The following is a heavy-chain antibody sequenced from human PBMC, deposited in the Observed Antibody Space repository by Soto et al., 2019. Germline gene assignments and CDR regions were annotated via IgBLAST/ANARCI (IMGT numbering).Heavy chain of an antibody. CDR1: GFTFSNYA. J-gene: IGHJ5*02. D-gene: IGHD4-4*01. Sequence: EVQLLESGGGLVQPGGSLRLSCAASGFTFSNYAMSWVRQAPGKGLEWVSSISGSGGRTFYADSVEGRFSISRDNSKNTLYLQMYSLRVEDTAIDYCGKEPISVPDEYSLFDPGCQETRVTVFS. V-gene: IGHV3-23*01. CDR2: ISGSGGRT. CDR3: GKEPISVPDEYSLFDP.